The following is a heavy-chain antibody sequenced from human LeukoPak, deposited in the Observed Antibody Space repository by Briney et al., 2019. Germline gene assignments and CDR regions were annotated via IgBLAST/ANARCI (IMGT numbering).Heavy chain of an antibody. J-gene: IGHJ6*02. D-gene: IGHD3-22*01. Sequence: PSETLSLTCAVYGGSFSGYYWSWIRQPPGKGLEWIGYIYYSGSTYYNPSLKSRVTISVDTSKNQFSLKLSSVTAADTAVYYCARDPYYYDSSGYPHYYGMDVWGQGTTVTVSS. CDR1: GGSFSGYY. CDR3: ARDPYYYDSSGYPHYYGMDV. V-gene: IGHV4-30-4*08. CDR2: IYYSGST.